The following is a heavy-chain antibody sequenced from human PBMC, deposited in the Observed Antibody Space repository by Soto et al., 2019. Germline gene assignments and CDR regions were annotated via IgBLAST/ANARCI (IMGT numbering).Heavy chain of an antibody. CDR3: ARDFGWGSRLGVDV. D-gene: IGHD3-10*01. J-gene: IGHJ6*02. Sequence: QLQLQESGPGLVKPSETLSLTCAVSGGSIDRNNYYWGWIRQPPGKGLEWIGSVYYTGSTYYNPSLRRRLTISADTSKRQFSMKLSSVTAADTAVYYCARDFGWGSRLGVDVWGQGTTVTVSS. CDR2: VYYTGST. V-gene: IGHV4-39*01. CDR1: GGSIDRNNYY.